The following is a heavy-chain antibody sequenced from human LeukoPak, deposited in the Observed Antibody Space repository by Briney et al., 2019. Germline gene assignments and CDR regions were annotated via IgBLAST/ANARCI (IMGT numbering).Heavy chain of an antibody. CDR2: IYTSGST. CDR3: ARGRSIAARPGWFDP. D-gene: IGHD6-6*01. V-gene: IGHV4-61*02. Sequence: SETLSLTCTVSGGSLSSGSYYWSWIRQPAGKGLEWIGRIYTSGSTNYNPSLKSRVTISVDTSKNQFSLKLSSVTAADTAVYYCARGRSIAARPGWFDPWGQGTLVTVSS. CDR1: GGSLSSGSYY. J-gene: IGHJ5*02.